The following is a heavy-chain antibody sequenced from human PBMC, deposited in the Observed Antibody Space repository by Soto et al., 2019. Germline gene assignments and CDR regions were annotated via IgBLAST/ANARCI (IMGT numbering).Heavy chain of an antibody. CDR2: IYYSGST. J-gene: IGHJ4*02. Sequence: QVQLQESGPGLVKPSETLSLTSTVSGGSISSHYWSWIRQPPGKGLEWIGYIYYSGSTNYNPSLKSRVTISLDRSKNQFSLKLSSVTAADTAVYYCARSFQGLDWGRGTLVTVSS. V-gene: IGHV4-59*11. CDR3: ARSFQGLD. D-gene: IGHD4-17*01. CDR1: GGSISSHY.